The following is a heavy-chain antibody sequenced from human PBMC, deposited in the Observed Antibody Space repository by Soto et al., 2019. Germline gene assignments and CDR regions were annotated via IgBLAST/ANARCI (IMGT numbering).Heavy chain of an antibody. CDR2: ISSRSTNT. CDR3: ARGPLHYFDY. V-gene: IGHV3-21*02. J-gene: IGHJ4*02. CDR1: GFTFSSYT. Sequence: EVQLVESGGGLVKPGGSLRLSCEDSGFTFSSYTMNWVRRAPGKGLEWVSSISSRSTNTHYADSVRGRFTISRDNAKRSLYLQMNSLRAEDTAVYYCARGPLHYFDYWGQGTLVTVSS.